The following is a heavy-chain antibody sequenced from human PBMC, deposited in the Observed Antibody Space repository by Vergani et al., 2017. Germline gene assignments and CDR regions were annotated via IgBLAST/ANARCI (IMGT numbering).Heavy chain of an antibody. D-gene: IGHD6-13*01. CDR3: ARGLMGSSWYRDWDY. V-gene: IGHV4-34*01. CDR2: INHSGST. CDR1: GFTFSSYA. J-gene: IGHJ4*02. Sequence: QVQLVESGGGVVQPGRSLRLSCAASGFTFSSYAMHWVRQAPGKGLEWLGEINHSGSTNYNPSLKSRVTISVDTSKNQFSLKLSSVTAADTAVYYCARGLMGSSWYRDWDYWGQGTLVTVSS.